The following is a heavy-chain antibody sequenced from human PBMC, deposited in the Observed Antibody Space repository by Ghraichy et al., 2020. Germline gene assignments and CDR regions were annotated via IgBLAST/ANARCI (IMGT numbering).Heavy chain of an antibody. V-gene: IGHV4-59*01. CDR2: IYYSGST. D-gene: IGHD6-19*01. CDR1: GGSISSYY. Sequence: SETLSLTCTVSGGSISSYYWSWIRQPPGKGLEWIGYIYYSGSTNYNPSLKSRVTISVDTSKNQFSLKLSSVTAADTAVYYCARLSSGWDFDYWGQGTLVTVSS. CDR3: ARLSSGWDFDY. J-gene: IGHJ4*02.